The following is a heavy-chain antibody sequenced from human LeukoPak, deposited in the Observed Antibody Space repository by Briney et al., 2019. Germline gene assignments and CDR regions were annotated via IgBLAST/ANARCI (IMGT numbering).Heavy chain of an antibody. CDR3: ATKVGGGSWNPTVTSSYFDY. Sequence: GGSLRLSCAPSEFRVTSYYMSWVRQAPGKGLEWVSAISGSGGSTYYADSVKGRFTISRDNSKNTLYLQMNSLRAEDTAVYYCATKVGGGSWNPTVTSSYFDYWGQGTLVTVSS. D-gene: IGHD2-15*01. J-gene: IGHJ4*02. V-gene: IGHV3-23*01. CDR2: ISGSGGST. CDR1: EFRVTSYY.